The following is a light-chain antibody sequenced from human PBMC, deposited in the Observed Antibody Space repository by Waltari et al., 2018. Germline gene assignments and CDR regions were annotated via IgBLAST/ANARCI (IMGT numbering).Light chain of an antibody. CDR2: YAS. CDR3: QQRFAWPSIT. CDR1: QSVNSY. J-gene: IGKJ5*01. V-gene: IGKV3-11*01. Sequence: EIVLTQSPATLSLSTGERAPLSCRTSQSVNSYFAWYQHKPGQAPRLLIYYASNRAPGIPAGFSGGGAGTEFTLLISSIEPDDFALYYCQQRFAWPSITFRPGTRLEIK.